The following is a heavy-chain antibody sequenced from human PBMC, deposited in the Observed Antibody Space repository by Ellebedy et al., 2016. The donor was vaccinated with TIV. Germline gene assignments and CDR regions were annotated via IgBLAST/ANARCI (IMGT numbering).Heavy chain of an antibody. CDR3: AKGSGVLGVALDY. D-gene: IGHD2/OR15-2a*01. CDR2: MSYDGGDE. J-gene: IGHJ4*02. V-gene: IGHV3-30*18. Sequence: GESLKISCVASGFTFSDYGMHWVRQAPGKGLEWVAAMSYDGGDEYYADSVKGRFTISRDTSKKTVYLEMNSLRREDTAVYYCAKGSGVLGVALDYWGQGTLVTVSS. CDR1: GFTFSDYG.